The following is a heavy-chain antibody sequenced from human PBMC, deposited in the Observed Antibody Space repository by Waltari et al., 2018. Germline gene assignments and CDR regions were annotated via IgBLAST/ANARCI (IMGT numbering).Heavy chain of an antibody. J-gene: IGHJ3*02. CDR3: ASSPVVTPGAFEI. Sequence: GESGGDLVQPGRSLRLSCSASGFTFDDYAMHWVRQAPGKGLEWVSGISLSSRVIGYADPVKGRFTISRDNAKNSLYLEMNSLSPEDTALYYCASSPVVTPGAFEIWGQGTMVTVSS. V-gene: IGHV3-9*01. CDR1: GFTFDDYA. CDR2: ISLSSRVI. D-gene: IGHD2-21*02.